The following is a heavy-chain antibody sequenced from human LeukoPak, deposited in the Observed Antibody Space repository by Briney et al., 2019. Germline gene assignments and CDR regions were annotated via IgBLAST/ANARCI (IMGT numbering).Heavy chain of an antibody. Sequence: KYGESLKISCKGSGYSFTSYWIGWVRQMPGKGLEWMGIIYPGDSDTRYSPSFQGQVTISADKSTSTAYLQWSSLKASDTAMYYCARSHCSSTSCDNWFDPWGQGTLVTVSS. CDR2: IYPGDSDT. J-gene: IGHJ5*02. CDR1: GYSFTSYW. D-gene: IGHD2-2*01. V-gene: IGHV5-51*01. CDR3: ARSHCSSTSCDNWFDP.